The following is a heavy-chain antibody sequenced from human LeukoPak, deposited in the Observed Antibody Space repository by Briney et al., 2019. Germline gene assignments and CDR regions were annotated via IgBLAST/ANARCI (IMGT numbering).Heavy chain of an antibody. V-gene: IGHV3-33*01. CDR2: IWYDGSNK. D-gene: IGHD6-19*01. CDR1: GLTCGFYG. J-gene: IGHJ3*02. CDR3: ARDAGYSSGFDAFDI. Sequence: GRSLRRYCAASGLTCGFYGMHGGRQAPGNGVEWVAVIWYDGSNKYYADSVKGRFTISRDNAKNSLYLQMNSLRAEDTAVYYCARDAGYSSGFDAFDIWGQGTMVTVSS.